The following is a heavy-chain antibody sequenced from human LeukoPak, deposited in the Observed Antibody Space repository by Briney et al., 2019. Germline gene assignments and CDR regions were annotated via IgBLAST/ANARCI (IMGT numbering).Heavy chain of an antibody. V-gene: IGHV3-33*05. Sequence: GRTLRLFCAASGFPFSSYGMHWVRQAPGKGLEWVARLVYDERSDYANSVKGRFSISRDNSKNTLFLDMSDLRVEDTAVYYCARDLSAAFDFWGQGVLVTVSS. CDR3: ARDLSAAFDF. CDR2: LVYDERS. D-gene: IGHD6-19*01. CDR1: GFPFSSYG. J-gene: IGHJ4*02.